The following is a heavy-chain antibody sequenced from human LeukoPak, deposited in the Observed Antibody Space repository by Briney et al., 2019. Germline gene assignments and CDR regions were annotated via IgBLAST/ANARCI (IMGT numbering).Heavy chain of an antibody. D-gene: IGHD6-19*01. CDR1: GFTFSSYA. CDR2: ISYDGSNK. V-gene: IGHV3-30-3*01. J-gene: IGHJ2*01. CDR3: AKPPQRYSSGWYKYWYFDP. Sequence: GGSLRLSCAASGFTFSSYAMHWVRQAPGKGLEWVAVISYDGSNKYYADSVKGRFTISRDNSKNTLYLQMNSLRAEDTAVYYCAKPPQRYSSGWYKYWYFDPWGRSTLVTVSS.